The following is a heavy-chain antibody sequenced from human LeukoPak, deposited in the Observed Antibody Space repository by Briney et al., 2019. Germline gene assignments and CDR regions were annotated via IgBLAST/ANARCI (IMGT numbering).Heavy chain of an antibody. Sequence: PGGPLTLSCVLCGFPLSSYIMNGLRQAPGRGLEGVSSMSSCSSNIYYADSVKGRFTISRDNTLNSLYLQMNSLRAEDTAVYFCTKSMSYTAIIDSCGQGTLVTVSS. D-gene: IGHD5-18*01. CDR1: GFPLSSYI. V-gene: IGHV3-21*01. J-gene: IGHJ4*02. CDR3: TKSMSYTAIIDS. CDR2: MSSCSSNI.